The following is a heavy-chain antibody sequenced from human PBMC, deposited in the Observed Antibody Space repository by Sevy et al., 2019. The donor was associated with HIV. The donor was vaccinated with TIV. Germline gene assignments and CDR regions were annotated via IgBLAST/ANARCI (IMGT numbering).Heavy chain of an antibody. CDR1: GFTFSSYW. CDR2: IKQDGSEK. V-gene: IGHV3-7*01. D-gene: IGHD3-10*01. Sequence: GGSLRLSCAASGFTFSSYWMSWVRQAPGKGLEWVANIKQDGSEKYYVDSVKGRFTISRDNAKNSLYLQMNSLRAEDTAVYYCARDRIHYYGSGSYYYYYYGMDVWGQRTTVTVSS. J-gene: IGHJ6*02. CDR3: ARDRIHYYGSGSYYYYYYGMDV.